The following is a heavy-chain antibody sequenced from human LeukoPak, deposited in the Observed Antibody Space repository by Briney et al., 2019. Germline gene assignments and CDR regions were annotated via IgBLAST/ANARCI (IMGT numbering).Heavy chain of an antibody. CDR1: GGSVSSGSHY. J-gene: IGHJ4*02. CDR3: ARVIVEPPRGDTGSSSWYYYFDY. V-gene: IGHV4-61*01. D-gene: IGHD6-13*01. Sequence: SETLSLTCTASGGSVSSGSHYWSWIRQPPGKGLEWIGYIYYSGSTNYNPSLKSRVTISVDTSENQFSLKLSSVTAADTAVYYCARVIVEPPRGDTGSSSWYYYFDYWGQGTLVTVSS. CDR2: IYYSGST.